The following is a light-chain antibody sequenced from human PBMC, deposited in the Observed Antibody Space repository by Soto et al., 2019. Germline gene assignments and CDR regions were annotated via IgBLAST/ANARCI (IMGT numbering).Light chain of an antibody. CDR3: QQYSSSPLT. V-gene: IGKV3-20*01. Sequence: EIVLTQSPGTLSLSPGERATLSCRASQSVSSNYLAWYQQKPGQAPRLLIYAASSRATGISDSFSGSGSGTDFTLTISRLEPEDFAVYYCQQYSSSPLTFGGGTKVEIK. J-gene: IGKJ4*01. CDR1: QSVSSNY. CDR2: AAS.